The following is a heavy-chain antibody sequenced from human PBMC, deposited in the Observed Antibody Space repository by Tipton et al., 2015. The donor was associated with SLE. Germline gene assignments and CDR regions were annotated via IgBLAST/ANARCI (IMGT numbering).Heavy chain of an antibody. Sequence: LRLSCTVSGDSMNSGVYYWSWLRQPAGKGLEWIGRIFSSGNTIYNPSLKSRVTISEATSKNQFSRRRSSVTAADTAVYYCAREGISYCGGDCHGSFDYWGQGSLVTVSS. D-gene: IGHD2-21*01. V-gene: IGHV4-61*02. CDR3: AREGISYCGGDCHGSFDY. CDR2: IFSSGNT. CDR1: GDSMNSGVYY. J-gene: IGHJ4*02.